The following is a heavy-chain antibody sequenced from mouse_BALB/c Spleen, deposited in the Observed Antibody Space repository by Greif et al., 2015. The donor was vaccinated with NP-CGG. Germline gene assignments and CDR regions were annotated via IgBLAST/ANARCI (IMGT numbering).Heavy chain of an antibody. D-gene: IGHD4-1*01. Sequence: VQLQQSGPELVKPGASVKISSKASGYTFTDYYINWVKQKPGQGLEWIGWIYPGSGNTKYNEKFKGKATLTVDTSSSTAYMQLSSLTSEDTAVYFCARRTGTEAMDYWGQGTSVTVSS. CDR2: IYPGSGNT. V-gene: IGHV1-84*02. CDR3: ARRTGTEAMDY. CDR1: GYTFTDYY. J-gene: IGHJ4*01.